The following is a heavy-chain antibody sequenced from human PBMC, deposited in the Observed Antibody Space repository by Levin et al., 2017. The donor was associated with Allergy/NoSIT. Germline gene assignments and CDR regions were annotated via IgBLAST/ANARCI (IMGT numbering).Heavy chain of an antibody. J-gene: IGHJ5*02. CDR1: GFTFSDYY. CDR3: ARDPGRHCSSTSCNRWLDP. Sequence: PGGSLRLSCAASGFTFSDYYMSWIRQAPGKGLEWVSYISSSGSTMYYADSVKGRFTISRDNAKSSLYLQMNSLRAEDTAVYYCARDPGRHCSSTSCNRWLDPWGQGTLVTVSS. V-gene: IGHV3-11*04. D-gene: IGHD2-2*01. CDR2: ISSSGSTM.